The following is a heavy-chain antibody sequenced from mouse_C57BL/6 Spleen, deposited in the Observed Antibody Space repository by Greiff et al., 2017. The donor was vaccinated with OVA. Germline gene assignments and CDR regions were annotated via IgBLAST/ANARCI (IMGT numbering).Heavy chain of an antibody. V-gene: IGHV1-15*01. CDR3: TRGDSNYGCDY. CDR2: IDPETGGT. CDR1: GYTFTDYE. Sequence: QVQLQQSGAELVRPGASVTLSCKASGYTFTDYEMHWVKQTPVHGLEWIGAIDPETGGTAYNQKFKGKAILTADKSSSTAYMELRSLTSEDSAVYYCTRGDSNYGCDYWGQGTTLTVSS. J-gene: IGHJ2*01. D-gene: IGHD2-5*01.